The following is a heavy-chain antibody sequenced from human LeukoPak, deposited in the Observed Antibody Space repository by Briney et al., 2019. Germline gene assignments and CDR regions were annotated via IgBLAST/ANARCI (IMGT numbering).Heavy chain of an antibody. CDR3: ARGGPRPDIVVVPTARDYFDY. J-gene: IGHJ4*02. Sequence: SETLSLTCTVSGGSISSYYWSWIRQPAGKGLEWIGRIYTSGSTNYNPSLKSRVTMSVDTSKNQFSLKLSSVTAADTAVYYCARGGPRPDIVVVPTARDYFDYWGQGTLVTVSS. V-gene: IGHV4-4*07. D-gene: IGHD2-2*01. CDR2: IYTSGST. CDR1: GGSISSYY.